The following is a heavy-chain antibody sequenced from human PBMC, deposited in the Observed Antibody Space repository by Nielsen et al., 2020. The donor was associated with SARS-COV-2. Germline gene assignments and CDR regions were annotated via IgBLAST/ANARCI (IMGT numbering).Heavy chain of an antibody. CDR3: AQGSGYPYFEY. J-gene: IGHJ4*02. D-gene: IGHD3-22*01. CDR2: IYRSGTT. CDR1: GDSISNDDYY. V-gene: IGHV4-30-4*08. Sequence: SETLSLTCTVSGDSISNDDYYWSWIRQPPGKGLEWIGFIYRSGTTYADPSLRSRLTMSLDTSKNQFSLRLTSVTAADTAVYYCAQGSGYPYFEYWGQGTLVTVSS.